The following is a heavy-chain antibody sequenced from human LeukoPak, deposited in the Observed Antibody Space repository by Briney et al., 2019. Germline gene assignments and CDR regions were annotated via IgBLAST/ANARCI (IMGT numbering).Heavy chain of an antibody. CDR2: INTDGSSP. J-gene: IGHJ4*02. CDR3: ARSREPGRDGDY. D-gene: IGHD5-24*01. V-gene: IGHV3-74*01. Sequence: GGSLRLSCAASGFTFSNYWMHWVRQDPGKGLVWVSRINTDGSSPSYADSVKGRFTVSRDNAKNTLFLQMNSLRAEDTAVYYCARSREPGRDGDYWGQGTLVTVSS. CDR1: GFTFSNYW.